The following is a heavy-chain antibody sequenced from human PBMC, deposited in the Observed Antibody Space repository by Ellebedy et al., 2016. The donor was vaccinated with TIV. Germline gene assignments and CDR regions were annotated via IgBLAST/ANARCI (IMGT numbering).Heavy chain of an antibody. J-gene: IGHJ4*02. CDR3: ARDQIDYYHSSGDDFDY. D-gene: IGHD3-22*01. CDR1: GLTVRSNY. CDR2: ITPDGSFT. Sequence: PGGSLRLSCVASGLTVRSNYMTWVRQAPGKGLVWVSRITPDGSFTSYADSVKGRFTISRDNAKNTLYLQMNSLRAEDTAVYYCARDQIDYYHSSGDDFDYWGQGTLVTVSS. V-gene: IGHV3-74*01.